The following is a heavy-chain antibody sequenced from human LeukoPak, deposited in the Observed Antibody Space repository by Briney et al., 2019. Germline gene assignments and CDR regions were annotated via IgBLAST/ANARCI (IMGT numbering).Heavy chain of an antibody. Sequence: GGALRLSCTASRFTFSDYWMTWVRQAPGKGPEWVANIKQDGSQRYYVDSVRGRFTISRDNAKNSLFLQMNGLRAEDTAVYYFARRGGSSSRRSPIDYWGQGTLVTVSS. CDR2: IKQDGSQR. CDR3: ARRGGSSSRRSPIDY. V-gene: IGHV3-7*01. J-gene: IGHJ4*02. CDR1: RFTFSDYW. D-gene: IGHD6-6*01.